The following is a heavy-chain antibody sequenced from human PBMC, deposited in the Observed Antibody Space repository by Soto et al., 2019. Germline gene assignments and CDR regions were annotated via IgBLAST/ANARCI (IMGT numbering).Heavy chain of an antibody. J-gene: IGHJ4*02. V-gene: IGHV1-46*01. CDR1: GYTFTSYY. CDR3: ARDPSMIVVVSSFDY. Sequence: ASVKVSCKASGYTFTSYYMHWVRQAPGQGLEWMGIINPSGGSTSYAQKFQGRVTMTRDTSTSTVYMELSSLRSEDTAVYYCARDPSMIVVVSSFDYWGQGTLVTVSS. D-gene: IGHD3-22*01. CDR2: INPSGGST.